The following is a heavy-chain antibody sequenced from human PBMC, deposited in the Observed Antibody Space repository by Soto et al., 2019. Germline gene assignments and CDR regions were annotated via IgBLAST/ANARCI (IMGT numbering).Heavy chain of an antibody. V-gene: IGHV1-3*01. Sequence: QVQLVQSGAEVKKPGASVKVSCKASGDTFSTYALHWVRQAPGQRLQWMGWINAGNGNTKYSQNFQSRVTITRDTSASTAYMEMSSLRSEDTAVYYCASQAGLTGDPLDYWGQGTLVTVSS. D-gene: IGHD7-27*01. CDR3: ASQAGLTGDPLDY. CDR1: GDTFSTYA. J-gene: IGHJ4*02. CDR2: INAGNGNT.